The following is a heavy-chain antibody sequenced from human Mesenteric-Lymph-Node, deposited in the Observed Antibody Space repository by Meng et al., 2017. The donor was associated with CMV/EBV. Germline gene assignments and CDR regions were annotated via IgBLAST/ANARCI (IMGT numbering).Heavy chain of an antibody. V-gene: IGHV1-2*02. D-gene: IGHD4-23*01. J-gene: IGHJ4*02. CDR3: ARGDTVVTPDY. CDR1: GYNFMAYC. CDR2: IHPNSGAT. Sequence: CKASGYNFMAYCIHWIRQAPGQGLEWVGWIHPNSGATTFAQQFQGRVTMTRDTSVNTVYMDLSSLRVNDTALYYCARGDTVVTPDYWGQGTLVTVSS.